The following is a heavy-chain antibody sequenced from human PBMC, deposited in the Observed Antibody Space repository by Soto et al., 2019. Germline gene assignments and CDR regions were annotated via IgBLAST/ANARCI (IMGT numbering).Heavy chain of an antibody. CDR3: ARESSGYSYGYPTYYFDY. J-gene: IGHJ4*02. CDR2: ISGSGGST. V-gene: IGHV3-23*01. Sequence: GGSLRLSCAASGFTFSSYAMSWVRQAPGKGLEWASAISGSGGSTYYADSVKGRFTISRDNSKNTLYLQMNSLRAEDTAVYYCARESSGYSYGYPTYYFDYWGQGTLVTVSS. D-gene: IGHD5-18*01. CDR1: GFTFSSYA.